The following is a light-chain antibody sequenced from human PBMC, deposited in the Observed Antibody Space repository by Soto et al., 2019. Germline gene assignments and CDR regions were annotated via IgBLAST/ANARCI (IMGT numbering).Light chain of an antibody. V-gene: IGLV2-8*01. CDR3: SSYAGSNNLL. Sequence: QSVLTQPPSASGSPGQSVTISCTGTSSDVGGYNYVSWYQQHPGKAPQLVIYEVTERPSGVPDRFSGSKSGNTASLTVSGLQSDDEADYYCSSYAGSNNLLFGGGTQLTVL. CDR2: EVT. J-gene: IGLJ3*02. CDR1: SSDVGGYNY.